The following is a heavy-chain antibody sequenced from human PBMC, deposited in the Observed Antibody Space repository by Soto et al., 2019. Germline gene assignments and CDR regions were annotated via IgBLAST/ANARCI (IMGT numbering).Heavy chain of an antibody. CDR3: ARVPTP. V-gene: IGHV4-59*12. Sequence: SETLSLTCTVSGDSISSYYWSWIRQPPGKGLEWIGYIYHSGSTYYNPSLKSRVTISVDRSKNQFSLKLNSMTAADTAVYYCARVPTPWGQGTLVTVSS. J-gene: IGHJ5*02. CDR1: GDSISSYY. CDR2: IYHSGST.